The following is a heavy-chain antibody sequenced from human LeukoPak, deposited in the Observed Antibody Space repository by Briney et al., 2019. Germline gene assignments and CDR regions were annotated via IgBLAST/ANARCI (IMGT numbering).Heavy chain of an antibody. V-gene: IGHV4-61*01. D-gene: IGHD3-22*01. CDR1: GDSVSSGNYY. CDR3: ARGQDDRSGTFDY. CDR2: MSPSGTT. J-gene: IGHJ4*02. Sequence: SETLSLTCTVSGDSVSSGNYYLSWIRQPPGKGLDWITYMSPSGTTKYNPSLKSRVTTSVDTSRTQFSLRLSSVTAADAAVYYCARGQDDRSGTFDYWGQGILVTVSS.